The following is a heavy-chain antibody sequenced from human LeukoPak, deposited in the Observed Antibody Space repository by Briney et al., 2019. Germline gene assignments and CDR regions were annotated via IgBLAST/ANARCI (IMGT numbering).Heavy chain of an antibody. Sequence: WASVKVSCKASGYTFTGYYMHWVRQAPGQGLEWMGRINPNSGGTNYAQKFQGRVTMTRDTSTSTVYMELSSLRSEDTAVYYCARALPPASDWLDYCGQGTLVTVSS. J-gene: IGHJ4*02. V-gene: IGHV1-2*06. CDR1: GYTFTGYY. CDR2: INPNSGGT. CDR3: ARALPPASDWLDY. D-gene: IGHD2-21*02.